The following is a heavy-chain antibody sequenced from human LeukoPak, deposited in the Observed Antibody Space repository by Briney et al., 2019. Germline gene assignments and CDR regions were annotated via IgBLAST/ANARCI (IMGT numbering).Heavy chain of an antibody. D-gene: IGHD2-15*01. CDR1: GGSISSGSYY. CDR2: IYDGGTT. J-gene: IGHJ3*02. CDR3: ARQAWAVAAATDPFDI. Sequence: SETLSLTCTVSGGSISSGSYYWGWIRQPPGKGLEWLGNIYDGGTTYYNPSLKSRVTISVDTSKNQFSLKLTSVTAADTAIYYRARQAWAVAAATDPFDIWGQGTMVTVSS. V-gene: IGHV4-39*01.